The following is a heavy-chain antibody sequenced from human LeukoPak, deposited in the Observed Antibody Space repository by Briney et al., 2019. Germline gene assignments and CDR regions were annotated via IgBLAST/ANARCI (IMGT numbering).Heavy chain of an antibody. V-gene: IGHV1-18*04. D-gene: IGHD3-3*01. J-gene: IGHJ4*02. CDR1: GYTFISYG. Sequence: ASLKVSSKDSGYTFISYGISWVRQAPGQGLEWMGWISAYNGNTNYAQKLQGRVTMTTDTSTSTAYMELRNLRSDDTAVYYCARAGYYGDYVDYWGKGTLVTVSS. CDR3: ARAGYYGDYVDY. CDR2: ISAYNGNT.